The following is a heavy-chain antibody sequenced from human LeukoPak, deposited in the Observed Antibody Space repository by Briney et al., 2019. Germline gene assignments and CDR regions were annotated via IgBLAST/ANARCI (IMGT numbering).Heavy chain of an antibody. V-gene: IGHV3-64*01. CDR2: ISSNGGST. Sequence: GGSLRLSCAASGFTFSSYAMHWVRQAPGKGLEYVSAISSNGGSTYYANSVKGRFTISRDNSKNTLYLQMNSLRAEDTAVYYCAKDRGDHSGNFEYWGQGTLVTVSS. D-gene: IGHD1-14*01. J-gene: IGHJ4*02. CDR3: AKDRGDHSGNFEY. CDR1: GFTFSSYA.